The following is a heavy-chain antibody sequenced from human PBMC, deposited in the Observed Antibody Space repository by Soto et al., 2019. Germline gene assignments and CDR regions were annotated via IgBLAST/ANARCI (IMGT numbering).Heavy chain of an antibody. Sequence: PGGSLRLSCVASGFTFSNYDMHWVRQVRGKGLDWVSAIGTLFDTYYTDSVKGRFNISRENGKKSVYLEMNSLRDGDTAIYYCARGRSSEYLSAAPPCFHAWGQATLVTGPS. D-gene: IGHD6-6*01. CDR3: ARGRSSEYLSAAPPCFHA. J-gene: IGHJ5*02. CDR2: IGTLFDT. V-gene: IGHV3-13*01. CDR1: GFTFSNYD.